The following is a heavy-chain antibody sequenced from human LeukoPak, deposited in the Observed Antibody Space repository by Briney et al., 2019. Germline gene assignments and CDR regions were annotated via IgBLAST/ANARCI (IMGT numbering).Heavy chain of an antibody. Sequence: GASVKVSCKASGYTFTSYYMHWVRQAPGQGLEWMGIINPSGGSTSYAQKFQGRVTMTRDTSTSTVYMELSSLRSEDTAVYYCASAQQLAIYYYYGMDVWGQGTTVTASS. V-gene: IGHV1-46*01. J-gene: IGHJ6*02. CDR2: INPSGGST. D-gene: IGHD6-13*01. CDR1: GYTFTSYY. CDR3: ASAQQLAIYYYYGMDV.